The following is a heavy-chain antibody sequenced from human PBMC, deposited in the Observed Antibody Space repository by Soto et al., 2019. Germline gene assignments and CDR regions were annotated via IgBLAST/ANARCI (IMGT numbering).Heavy chain of an antibody. V-gene: IGHV1-69*13. J-gene: IGHJ4*02. CDR3: ARGYYDSSGYPPVDYFDY. D-gene: IGHD3-22*01. CDR2: IIPIFGTA. Sequence: GASVKVSCKASGGTFSSYAISWVRQAPGQGLEWMGGIIPIFGTANYAQKFQGRVTITADESTSTAYMELSSLRSEDTAMYYCARGYYDSSGYPPVDYFDYWGQGTLVTVSS. CDR1: GGTFSSYA.